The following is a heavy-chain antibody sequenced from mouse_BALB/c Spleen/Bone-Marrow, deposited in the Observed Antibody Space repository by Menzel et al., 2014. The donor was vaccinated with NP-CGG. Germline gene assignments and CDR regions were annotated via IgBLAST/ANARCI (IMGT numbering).Heavy chain of an antibody. CDR2: IRNKANGYTT. Sequence: DVKLVESGGGLVQPGGSLRLSCAPSGFTFTDYYMNWVRQPPGKALEWLGFIRNKANGYTTEYSASVKGRFTISRDNSQSILYLQMNILRAEDSATYYCARLGRGYFDYWGQGTTLTVSS. V-gene: IGHV7-3*02. D-gene: IGHD4-1*01. J-gene: IGHJ2*01. CDR1: GFTFTDYY. CDR3: ARLGRGYFDY.